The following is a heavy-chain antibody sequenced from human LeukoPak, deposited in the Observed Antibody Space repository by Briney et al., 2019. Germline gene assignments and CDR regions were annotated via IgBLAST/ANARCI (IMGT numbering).Heavy chain of an antibody. J-gene: IGHJ3*02. D-gene: IGHD3-9*01. V-gene: IGHV4-59*01. CDR1: GGSISSYY. CDR3: ARRPPFDWLSNDAFDI. Sequence: PSETLSLTCTVSGGSISSYYWSWIRQPPGKGLEWIGYIYYSGSTNYNPSLKSRVTISVDTSKNQFSLKLSSVTAADTAVYYCARRPPFDWLSNDAFDIWGQGTLVTV. CDR2: IYYSGST.